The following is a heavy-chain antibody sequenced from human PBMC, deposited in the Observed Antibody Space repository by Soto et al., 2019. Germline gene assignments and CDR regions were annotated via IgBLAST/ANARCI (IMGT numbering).Heavy chain of an antibody. J-gene: IGHJ4*02. Sequence: QVQLVESGGGVVQPGRSLRLSCAASGFSFSSYGMHWVRQAPGKGLAWVATIWYDGNTKYYADSVKGRFTISRDNSKDTLYLQMNSRRDEDPGVYYCGGGAYFSDYWGQGTLVTVSS. V-gene: IGHV3-33*01. CDR1: GFSFSSYG. D-gene: IGHD3-16*01. CDR3: GGGAYFSDY. CDR2: IWYDGNTK.